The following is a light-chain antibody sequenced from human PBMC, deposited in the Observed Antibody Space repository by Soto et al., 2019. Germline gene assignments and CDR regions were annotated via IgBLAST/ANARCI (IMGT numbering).Light chain of an antibody. J-gene: IGLJ3*02. CDR1: SSDVGGYNY. CDR2: EVS. CDR3: SSYAGSNNLGV. Sequence: QSALTQPPSASGSPGQSVTISCTGTSSDVGGYNYVSWYQQYPGKAPKLMIFEVSKRPSGVPDRFSGSKSGNTASLTVSGHQAEHEADYYCSSYAGSNNLGVFGGGTKLTVL. V-gene: IGLV2-8*01.